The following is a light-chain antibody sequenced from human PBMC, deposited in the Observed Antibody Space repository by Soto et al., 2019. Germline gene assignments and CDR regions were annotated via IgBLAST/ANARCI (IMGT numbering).Light chain of an antibody. CDR3: QSYDSSLRV. V-gene: IGLV1-44*01. J-gene: IGLJ2*01. CDR2: GNN. Sequence: QSVLTQPPSASGTPGQRITISCSGSSSNIGSHTVNWHQQVPGTAPKLLIYGNNNRPSGVPDRFSGSKSGTSASLAITGLRAEDEADYYCQSYDSSLRVFGGGTKLTVL. CDR1: SSNIGSHT.